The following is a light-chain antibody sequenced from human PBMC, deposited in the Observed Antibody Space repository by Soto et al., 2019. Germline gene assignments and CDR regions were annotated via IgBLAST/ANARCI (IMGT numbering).Light chain of an antibody. CDR2: TAS. CDR3: QQRNSYPIT. J-gene: IGKJ5*01. Sequence: DIDLTQSPSFLSASLGYRFTLTCRASQGIRNYLAWYQQKPGKAPNLLIHTASTLQSGVPSRSRGSGSGTEFTLTISSLQPEDVAPYYCQQRNSYPITFGQGTRLEIK. V-gene: IGKV1-9*01. CDR1: QGIRNY.